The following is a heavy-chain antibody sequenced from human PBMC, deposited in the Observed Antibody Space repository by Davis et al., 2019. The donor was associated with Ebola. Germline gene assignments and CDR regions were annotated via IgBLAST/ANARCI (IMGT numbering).Heavy chain of an antibody. CDR1: GGSISSSSYY. V-gene: IGHV4-61*01. J-gene: IGHJ4*02. CDR2: IYYSGST. D-gene: IGHD1-20*01. CDR3: ARRTTYNWNVVYDY. Sequence: MPSETLSLTCTVSGGSISSSSYYWSWIRQSPGKGLEWIGYIYYSGSTNYNPSLKSRVTISVDTSKNQFSLKLSSVTAEDTAVYYCARRTTYNWNVVYDYWGQGTLVTVSS.